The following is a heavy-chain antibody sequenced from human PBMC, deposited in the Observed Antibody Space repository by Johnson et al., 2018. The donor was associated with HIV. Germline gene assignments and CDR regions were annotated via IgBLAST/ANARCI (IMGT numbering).Heavy chain of an antibody. Sequence: VQLVESGGGVVQPGRSLRLSCAASGFTFSSYAMHWVRQAPGKGLEWVANIKEDGSEKYYVDSVKGRFTMSRDNAKKTLYLEMNSLRAEDTAVYYCARSEITVVRGGAFDIWGQGTMVTVSS. V-gene: IGHV3-7*01. CDR2: IKEDGSEK. J-gene: IGHJ3*02. CDR1: GFTFSSYA. CDR3: ARSEITVVRGGAFDI. D-gene: IGHD3-10*01.